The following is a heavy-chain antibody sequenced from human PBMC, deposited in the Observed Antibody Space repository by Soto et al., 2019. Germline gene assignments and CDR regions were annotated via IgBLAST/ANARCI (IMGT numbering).Heavy chain of an antibody. Sequence: PSETRSLTCIASGGSIRSDYWSWIRQPPGNGLEWIGYIYYSVFTSXXPSLKSRXXISVDTSKNHXSLNLSSVTAADTAVYYSARQLIYWGQGTPVX. CDR1: GGSIRSDY. D-gene: IGHD6-13*01. V-gene: IGHV4-59*08. CDR3: ARQLIY. CDR2: IYYSVFT. J-gene: IGHJ4*02.